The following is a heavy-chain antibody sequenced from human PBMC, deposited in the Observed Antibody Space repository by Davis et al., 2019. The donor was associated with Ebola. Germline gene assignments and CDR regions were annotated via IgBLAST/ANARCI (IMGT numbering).Heavy chain of an antibody. CDR2: IYYSGST. CDR3: ARTVPWFDY. CDR1: GGSISSYY. Sequence: PSETLSLTCTVSGGSISSYYWSWIRQPPGKGLEWIGYIYYSGSTNYNPSLKSRVTISVDTSKNQFSLKLSSVTAADTAVYYCARTVPWFDYWGQGTLVTVSS. J-gene: IGHJ4*02. D-gene: IGHD1-1*01. V-gene: IGHV4-59*01.